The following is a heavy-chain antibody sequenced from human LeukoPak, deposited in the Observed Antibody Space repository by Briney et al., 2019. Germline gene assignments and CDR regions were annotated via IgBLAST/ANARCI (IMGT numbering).Heavy chain of an antibody. J-gene: IGHJ4*02. CDR3: ARAHNYDGRDYYYAFSYY. Sequence: GGSLRLSCAASGFNFDDYGMTWVRPAPGRGLEWVSGVNWSGSSTNYADSVKGRFTISRDSATNSLYLQMNSLRAEDTALYYCARAHNYDGRDYYYAFSYYWGQGTLVTVSS. V-gene: IGHV3-20*04. CDR2: VNWSGSST. CDR1: GFNFDDYG. D-gene: IGHD3-22*01.